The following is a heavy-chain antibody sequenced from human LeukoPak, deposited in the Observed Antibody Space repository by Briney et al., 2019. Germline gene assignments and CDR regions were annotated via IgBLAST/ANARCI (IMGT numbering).Heavy chain of an antibody. J-gene: IGHJ4*02. CDR3: ARVGDYVWGSYPDY. CDR2: ISSSSSTI. Sequence: PGGSLSLSCAASGFTFSSYNMNWVRQAPGQELEWVSYISSSSSTIYYADSVKGRFTISRDNAKNSLYLQMNSLRAEDTAVYYCARVGDYVWGSYPDYSGQGTLVTVSS. D-gene: IGHD3-16*02. CDR1: GFTFSSYN. V-gene: IGHV3-48*04.